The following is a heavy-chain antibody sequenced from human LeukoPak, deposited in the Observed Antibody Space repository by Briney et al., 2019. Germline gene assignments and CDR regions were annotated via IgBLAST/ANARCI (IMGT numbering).Heavy chain of an antibody. CDR1: GYTFTGYY. V-gene: IGHV1-2*02. J-gene: IGHJ6*02. D-gene: IGHD3-9*01. CDR3: ARVPKGLLRYFDWLPRVGMDV. CDR2: INPNSGGT. Sequence: ASVKVSCKASGYTFTGYYMHWVRQAPGQGLEWMGWINPNSGGTNYAQKFQGRVTMTRDTSISTAYMELSRLRSDDTAVYYCARVPKGLLRYFDWLPRVGMDVWGQGTTVTVSS.